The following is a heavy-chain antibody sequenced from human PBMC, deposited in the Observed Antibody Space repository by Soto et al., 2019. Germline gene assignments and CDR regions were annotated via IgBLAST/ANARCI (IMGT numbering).Heavy chain of an antibody. D-gene: IGHD6-19*01. CDR1: GGSISSGGYS. V-gene: IGHV4-30-2*01. CDR2: IYHSGST. Sequence: QLQLQESGSGLVKPSQTLSLTCAVSGGSISSGGYSWSRIRQPPGKGLEWIGHIYHSGSTYYNPSRKSRVTRSVDRSKNQFSLKLSSVTAADTAVYYCARTGSGWLYDGAFDIWGQGTMVTVSS. J-gene: IGHJ3*02. CDR3: ARTGSGWLYDGAFDI.